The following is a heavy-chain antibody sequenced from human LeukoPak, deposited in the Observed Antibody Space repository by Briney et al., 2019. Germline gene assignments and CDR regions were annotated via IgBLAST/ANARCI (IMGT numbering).Heavy chain of an antibody. V-gene: IGHV1-18*01. CDR3: ARDLKGCDFWSGYYLY. D-gene: IGHD3-3*01. CDR1: GYTFTSYG. Sequence: ASVKVSCKASGYTFTSYGISWVRQAPGQGLEWMGWISAYNGNTNYAQKLQGRVTMTTDTSTSTAYMELRSLRSDDTAVYYCARDLKGCDFWSGYYLYWGQGTLVTVSS. J-gene: IGHJ4*02. CDR2: ISAYNGNT.